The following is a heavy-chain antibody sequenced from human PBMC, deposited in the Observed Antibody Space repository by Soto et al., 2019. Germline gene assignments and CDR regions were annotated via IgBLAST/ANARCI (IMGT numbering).Heavy chain of an antibody. CDR1: LGAKDCKS. CDR3: ASRLDYGGNPPDY. J-gene: IGHJ4*02. Sequence: KASLGAKDCKSICWVYQDPGQGLEWMGRIIPILGIANYAQKFQGRVTITADKSTSTAYMELSSLRPEDTAVYYCASRLDYGGNPPDYWGQGTLVTVSS. D-gene: IGHD4-17*01. CDR2: IIPILGIA. V-gene: IGHV1-69*02.